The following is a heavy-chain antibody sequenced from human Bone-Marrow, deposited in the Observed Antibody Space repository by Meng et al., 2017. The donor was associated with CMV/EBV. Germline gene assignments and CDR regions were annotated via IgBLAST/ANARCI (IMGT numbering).Heavy chain of an antibody. V-gene: IGHV3-30-3*01. CDR2: ISYDGSNK. J-gene: IGHJ3*02. D-gene: IGHD3-10*01. Sequence: GESLKISCAASGFTFSNAWMSWVRQAPGKGLEWVAVISYDGSNKYYADSVKGRFTISRDNSKNTLYLQMNSLRAEDTAVYYCARGPMITMVRGVIGEAFDIWGQGTMVTVSS. CDR3: ARGPMITMVRGVIGEAFDI. CDR1: GFTFSNAW.